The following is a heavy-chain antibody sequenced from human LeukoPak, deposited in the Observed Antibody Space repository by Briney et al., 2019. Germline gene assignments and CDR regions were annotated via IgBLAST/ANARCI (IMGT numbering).Heavy chain of an antibody. CDR1: GFTFSTYA. CDR2: IFQGGGEI. V-gene: IGHV3-23*01. J-gene: IGHJ5*02. Sequence: GGSLRLSCAASGFTFSTYAMSWVRQIPGKGLEWVSSIFQGGGEIHYADSVRGRFTISRDNSKSTLFLQMNSLRAEDTAIYYCATYRQVLLPFEAWGQGTLVTVSS. D-gene: IGHD5-18*01. CDR3: ATYRQVLLPFEA.